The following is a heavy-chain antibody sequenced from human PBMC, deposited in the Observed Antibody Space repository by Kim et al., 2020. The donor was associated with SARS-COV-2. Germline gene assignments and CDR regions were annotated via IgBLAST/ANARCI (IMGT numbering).Heavy chain of an antibody. CDR2: VYNSGST. Sequence: GGSLRLSCAAVGFSLSASHMSWVRQTPGRGLEWVSVVYNSGSTFYADSVKGRFVMSRDTSQNMVYLQMTSLRAEDTGIYYFARSIPSVGPHFDNWGLGS. D-gene: IGHD3-10*01. J-gene: IGHJ4*02. V-gene: IGHV3-53*01. CDR3: ARSIPSVGPHFDN. CDR1: GFSLSASH.